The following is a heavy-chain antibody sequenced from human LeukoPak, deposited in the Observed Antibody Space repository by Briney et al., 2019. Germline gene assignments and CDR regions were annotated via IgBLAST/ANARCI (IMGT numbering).Heavy chain of an antibody. D-gene: IGHD2-15*01. CDR2: TYYGGNT. CDR3: ATPYATGYCSGGSCYVGFDI. V-gene: IGHV4-39*01. CDR1: GGSISSISYY. J-gene: IGHJ3*02. Sequence: PSETLSLTCTVSGGSISSISYYWGWSRQPPGEGLEWIGGTYYGGNTYYNSSLKNRATISVHTSKNQFSLRLSSVTAADTAVYYCATPYATGYCSGGSCYVGFDIWGQGTKVTVSA.